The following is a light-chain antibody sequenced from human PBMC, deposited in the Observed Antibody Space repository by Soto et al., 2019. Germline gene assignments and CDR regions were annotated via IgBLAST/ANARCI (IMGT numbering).Light chain of an antibody. V-gene: IGKV2-28*01. CDR1: QSLLHSNGYNY. CDR2: LGS. J-gene: IGKJ1*01. Sequence: DIVMTQSPLSLPVTPGEPASISCRSSQSLLHSNGYNYLDWYLQKPGQSPQLLIYLGSSRASGVPDRFSGSGSRTDFTLKISRVEAEDVGVYYCMQALQTPWTFGQGTKVEIK. CDR3: MQALQTPWT.